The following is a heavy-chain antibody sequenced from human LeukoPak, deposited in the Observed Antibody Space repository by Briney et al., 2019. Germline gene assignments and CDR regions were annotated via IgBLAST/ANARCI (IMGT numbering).Heavy chain of an antibody. V-gene: IGHV3-23*01. J-gene: IGHJ4*02. D-gene: IGHD3-22*01. CDR2: ISGTGGST. CDR1: GFSFNNFG. Sequence: GGSLRLSCVASGFSFNNFGMSWVRQAPGKGLEWVSSISGTGGSTHYADSAKGRFTISRDNSKNTLYLQMNSLRAGDTAVYYCAKSSYYDSSGFYREYYFDYWGQGTLVPVSS. CDR3: AKSSYYDSSGFYREYYFDY.